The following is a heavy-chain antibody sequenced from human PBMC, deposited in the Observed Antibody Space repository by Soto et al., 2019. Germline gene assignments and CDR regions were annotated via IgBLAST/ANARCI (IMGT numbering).Heavy chain of an antibody. V-gene: IGHV3-64*01. CDR2: ISSNGGST. CDR1: GFTFSSYA. J-gene: IGHJ4*02. CDR3: AREGGGYCFDY. D-gene: IGHD3-16*01. Sequence: EVQLVESGGGLVQPGGSLRLSCAASGFTFSSYAMHWVRQAPGKGLEYVSAISSNGGSTYYANSVKGRFTISRDNSKNTLYLQMGSLRAEDMAVYYCAREGGGYCFDYWGQGTLVTVSS.